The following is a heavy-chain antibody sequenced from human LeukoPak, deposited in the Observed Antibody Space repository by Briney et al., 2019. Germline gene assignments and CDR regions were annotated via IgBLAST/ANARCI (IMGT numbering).Heavy chain of an antibody. D-gene: IGHD2-2*01. CDR3: AREGCSSTSCPFDY. Sequence: SETLSLTCTVSGGSISSYYWSWIRQPAGKGLEWIGRIYTSGSTNYNPSLKSRVPMSVDTSKNQFSLKLTSVTAADTAVYYCAREGCSSTSCPFDYWGQGTLVTVSS. CDR1: GGSISSYY. CDR2: IYTSGST. J-gene: IGHJ4*02. V-gene: IGHV4-4*07.